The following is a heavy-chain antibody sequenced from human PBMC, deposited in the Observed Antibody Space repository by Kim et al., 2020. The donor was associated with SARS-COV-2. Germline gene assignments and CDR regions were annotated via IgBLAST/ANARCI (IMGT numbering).Heavy chain of an antibody. D-gene: IGHD3-16*02. CDR2: INHSGST. CDR1: GGSFSGYY. CDR3: ARGVPGFDDYIWGSYRYTGGSYFDH. J-gene: IGHJ4*02. Sequence: SETLSLTCAVYGGSFSGYYWSWIRQPPGKGLEWIGEINHSGSTNYNPSLKSRVTISVDTSKNQFSLKLSSVTAADTAVYYCARGVPGFDDYIWGSYRYTGGSYFDHWGQGTLVTVSS. V-gene: IGHV4-34*01.